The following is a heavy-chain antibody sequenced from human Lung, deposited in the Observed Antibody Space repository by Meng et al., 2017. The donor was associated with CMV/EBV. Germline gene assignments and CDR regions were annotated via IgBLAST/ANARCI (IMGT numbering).Heavy chain of an antibody. V-gene: IGHV1-18*01. D-gene: IGHD2-21*01. CDR1: TFTSYG. Sequence: TFTSYGINWVRHDPGQGLEWMGWIRVYNGDTKYAQKFQGRVTMTTDTSTSTAYMELRSLRSDDTAVYYCARRGPSYCGVDCLAWFDPWGQGTLVTVSS. CDR3: ARRGPSYCGVDCLAWFDP. J-gene: IGHJ5*02. CDR2: IRVYNGDT.